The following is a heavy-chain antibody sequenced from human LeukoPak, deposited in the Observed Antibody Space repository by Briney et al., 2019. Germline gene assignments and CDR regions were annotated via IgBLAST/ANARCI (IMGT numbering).Heavy chain of an antibody. CDR2: TWYDGSNK. CDR3: ARANYDSSGYVFDY. V-gene: IGHV3-33*01. J-gene: IGHJ4*02. CDR1: GFTFISLA. D-gene: IGHD3-22*01. Sequence: GGSLRLSGPASGFTFISLARHWVRQAPGKGLEWVAVTWYDGSNKYYADSVKGRFTISRDNSKNTLYLQMNSLRAEDTAVYYCARANYDSSGYVFDYWGQGTLVTVSS.